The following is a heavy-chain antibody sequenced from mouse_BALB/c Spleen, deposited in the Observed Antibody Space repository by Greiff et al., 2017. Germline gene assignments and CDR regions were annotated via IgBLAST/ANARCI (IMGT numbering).Heavy chain of an antibody. J-gene: IGHJ4*01. CDR3: APLLHYAMDY. CDR2: INPSTGYT. Sequence: QVQLQQSGAELAKPGASVKMSCKASGYTFTSYWMHWVKQRPGQGLEWIGYINPSTGYTEYNQKFKDKATLTADKSSSTAYMQLSSLTSEDSAVYYCAPLLHYAMDYWGQGTSVTVSS. CDR1: GYTFTSYW. D-gene: IGHD1-2*01. V-gene: IGHV1-7*01.